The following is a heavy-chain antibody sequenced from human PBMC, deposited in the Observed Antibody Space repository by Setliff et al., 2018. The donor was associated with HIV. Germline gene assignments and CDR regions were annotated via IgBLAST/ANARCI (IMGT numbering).Heavy chain of an antibody. D-gene: IGHD1-1*01. CDR3: ARHLQAFDI. CDR2: INHSGGI. CDR1: GGSFSGYY. V-gene: IGHV4-34*01. J-gene: IGHJ3*02. Sequence: PSETLSLTCAVYGGSFSGYYWSWIRQPPGKGLEWIGEINHSGGIYYNPSLKSRVTISGDTSKNKLSLKLTSVTAADTAVYYCARHLQAFDIWGHGTMVTVS.